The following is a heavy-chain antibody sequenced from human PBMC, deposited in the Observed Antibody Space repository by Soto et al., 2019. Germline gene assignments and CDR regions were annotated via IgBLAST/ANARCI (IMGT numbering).Heavy chain of an antibody. Sequence: PGGSLRLSCETSGFSFSDHYIDWVRQAPGKGLEWIGEISHTGTTNYNPSLKSRVTMSVDKPKNQFSLNLTSVTAADTAVYYCARVISSRDEYFDYWGQGTVVTVSS. CDR1: GFSFSDHY. CDR2: ISHTGTT. J-gene: IGHJ4*02. D-gene: IGHD2-2*01. V-gene: IGHV4-34*01. CDR3: ARVISSRDEYFDY.